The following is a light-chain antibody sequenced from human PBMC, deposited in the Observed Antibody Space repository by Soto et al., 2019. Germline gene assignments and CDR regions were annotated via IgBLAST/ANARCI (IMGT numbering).Light chain of an antibody. J-gene: IGLJ2*01. V-gene: IGLV2-8*01. CDR2: EVS. Sequence: QSVLSEPPSASGSPGHSFTISCTGTSGDVGGYKYVSWYQQHPGKAPKLIISEVSKRPSGVPDRISGSKSGNTASLTVSGLQAEDEAYSYCSSYSGTNNLVFGGGTKVTVL. CDR3: SSYSGTNNLV. CDR1: SGDVGGYKY.